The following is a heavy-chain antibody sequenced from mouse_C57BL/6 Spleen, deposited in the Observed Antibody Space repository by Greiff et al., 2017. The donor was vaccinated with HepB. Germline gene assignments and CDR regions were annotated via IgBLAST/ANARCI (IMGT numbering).Heavy chain of an antibody. J-gene: IGHJ3*01. CDR3: ARGLYSNYGAWFAY. V-gene: IGHV5-4*03. Sequence: EVKLEESGGGLVKPGGSLKLSCAASGFTFSSYAMSWVRQTPEKRLEWVATISDGGSYTYYPDNVKGRFTISRDNAKNNLYLQMSHLKSEDTAMYYCARGLYSNYGAWFAYWGQGTLVTVSA. D-gene: IGHD2-5*01. CDR1: GFTFSSYA. CDR2: ISDGGSYT.